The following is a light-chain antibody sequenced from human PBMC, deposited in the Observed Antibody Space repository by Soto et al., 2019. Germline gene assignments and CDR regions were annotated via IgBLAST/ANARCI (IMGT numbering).Light chain of an antibody. V-gene: IGLV2-14*03. CDR3: ISYTTISTYV. Sequence: QSVLTQPASVSGSPGQSIAISCTGTSSDVDGYNYVSWYQHHPGKAPKLMIYDVSSRPSGVSNRFSGSKSGNTASLTISGAQGGDEADYYCISYTTISTYVFGTGTKLTVL. J-gene: IGLJ1*01. CDR2: DVS. CDR1: SSDVDGYNY.